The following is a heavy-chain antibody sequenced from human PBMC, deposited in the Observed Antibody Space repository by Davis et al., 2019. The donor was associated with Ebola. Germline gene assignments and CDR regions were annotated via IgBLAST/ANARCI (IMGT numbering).Heavy chain of an antibody. Sequence: SQTLSLTCAVYGGSFSGYYWSWTPQPPGKGLDWIGEINHSGSTNYNPSLKSRVTISVDTSKNQFSLKLSSVTAADTAVYYCARGSTSWERGDFDYWGQGTLVTVSS. D-gene: IGHD2-2*01. CDR3: ARGSTSWERGDFDY. J-gene: IGHJ4*02. CDR1: GGSFSGYY. CDR2: INHSGST. V-gene: IGHV4-34*01.